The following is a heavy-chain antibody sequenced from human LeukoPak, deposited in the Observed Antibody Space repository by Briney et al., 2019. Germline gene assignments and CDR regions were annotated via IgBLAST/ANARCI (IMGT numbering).Heavy chain of an antibody. J-gene: IGHJ3*01. Sequence: GGSLRLSCAASGFTFSSYGMHWVRQVPVKGPEWVAFIRYNGGNKYYADSVKGRFTTSRDNSKNTLYLQMNSLRAEDTAVYYCAKDRVVSREPAAFDVWGQGTMVTVSS. CDR1: GFTFSSYG. CDR3: AKDRVVSREPAAFDV. CDR2: IRYNGGNK. D-gene: IGHD2-15*01. V-gene: IGHV3-30*02.